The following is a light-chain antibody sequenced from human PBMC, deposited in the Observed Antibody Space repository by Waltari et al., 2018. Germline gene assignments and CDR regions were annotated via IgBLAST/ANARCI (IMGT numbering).Light chain of an antibody. V-gene: IGKV1-12*01. J-gene: IGKJ4*01. CDR3: QQANSVRALT. CDR2: GAS. CDR1: QGLSSW. Sequence: DIQMTQSPSYVSASVGDRVTFTCRASQGLSSWLAWYQQKPGQAPKLLIYGASALQSGVPSRFSGSGSETDFTLTISSLEPEDFATYYCQQANSVRALTFGGGTRVESK.